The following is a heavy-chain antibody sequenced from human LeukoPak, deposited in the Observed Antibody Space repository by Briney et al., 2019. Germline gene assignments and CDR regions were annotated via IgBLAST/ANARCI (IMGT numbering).Heavy chain of an antibody. CDR2: ITASGGST. Sequence: PGGSLRLSCAASAFTFSTYAMSWVRQAPGKGLEYVSAITASGGSTYYADSVKGWFTISRDNSKNTLYLQMNSLRAEDTAMYYCLGYYDSSGYIYFNYWGKGTQVTVSS. V-gene: IGHV3-23*01. D-gene: IGHD3-22*01. CDR1: AFTFSTYA. J-gene: IGHJ4*02. CDR3: LGYYDSSGYIYFNY.